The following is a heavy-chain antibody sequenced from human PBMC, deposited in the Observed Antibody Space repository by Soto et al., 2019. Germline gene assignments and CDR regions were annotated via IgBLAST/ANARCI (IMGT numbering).Heavy chain of an antibody. D-gene: IGHD3-22*01. Sequence: SETLSLTCAVYGGSFSGYYWSWIRQPPGKGLEWIGEINHSGSTNYNPSLKSRVTISVDTSKNQFSLKLSSVTAADTAVYYCARRAPKNYYDSSGYSRAFDIWGQGTMVTVSS. V-gene: IGHV4-34*01. CDR3: ARRAPKNYYDSSGYSRAFDI. J-gene: IGHJ3*02. CDR1: GGSFSGYY. CDR2: INHSGST.